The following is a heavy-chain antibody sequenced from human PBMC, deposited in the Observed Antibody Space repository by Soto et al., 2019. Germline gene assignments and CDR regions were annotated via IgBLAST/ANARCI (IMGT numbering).Heavy chain of an antibody. D-gene: IGHD3-16*01. J-gene: IGHJ4*02. CDR1: GFRIEDYA. Sequence: ELQLVESGGGLVQPGRSLRLSCAASGFRIEDYAMHWVRQAPGKGLEWVSGISWDSGFITYADSVKGRFTISRDNTKNSLYLQMNSVRAEDAALYYCAKATYDSGLYEFEKWGRGTLVNVSS. CDR3: AKATYDSGLYEFEK. V-gene: IGHV3-9*01. CDR2: ISWDSGFI.